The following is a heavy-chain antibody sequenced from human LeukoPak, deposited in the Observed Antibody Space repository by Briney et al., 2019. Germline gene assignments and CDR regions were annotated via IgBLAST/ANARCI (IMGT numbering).Heavy chain of an antibody. D-gene: IGHD6-19*01. V-gene: IGHV4-4*07. CDR3: ARLGSGWYAGWFDP. CDR1: GGSISSYY. CDR2: IYTSGST. Sequence: SETLSLTCTVFGGSISSYYWSWIRQPAGKGLEWIGRIYTSGSTNYNPSLKSRVTMSVDTSKNQFSLKLSSVTAADTAVYYCARLGSGWYAGWFDPWGQGTLVTVSS. J-gene: IGHJ5*02.